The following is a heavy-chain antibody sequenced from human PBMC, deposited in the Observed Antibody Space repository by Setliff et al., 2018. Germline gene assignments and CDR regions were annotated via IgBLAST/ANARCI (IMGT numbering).Heavy chain of an antibody. CDR2: IHNNGRI. V-gene: IGHV4-59*08. Sequence: SETLSLTCSVSGASITSYYWSWIRQPPGKGLEWIAYIHNNGRIKYNPALKSRVTIPLDTSKNQFSLNLNSATAADTAVYYCAGHALSFDSAWDVWGKGTTVTVSS. J-gene: IGHJ6*04. CDR3: AGHALSFDSAWDV. D-gene: IGHD3-9*01. CDR1: GASITSYY.